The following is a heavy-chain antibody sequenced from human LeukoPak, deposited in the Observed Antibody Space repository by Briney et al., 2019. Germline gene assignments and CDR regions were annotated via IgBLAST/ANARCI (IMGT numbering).Heavy chain of an antibody. Sequence: GASVKVSCKASGYTFTSYYMHWVRQAPGQGLEWMGIINPSGGSTSYAQKFQGRVTMTRDTSTSTVYMELSSLRSGDTAVYYCARGPDRDFNCGGDCGVIDYWGQGTLVTVSS. J-gene: IGHJ4*02. CDR2: INPSGGST. CDR1: GYTFTSYY. V-gene: IGHV1-46*01. D-gene: IGHD2-21*02. CDR3: ARGPDRDFNCGGDCGVIDY.